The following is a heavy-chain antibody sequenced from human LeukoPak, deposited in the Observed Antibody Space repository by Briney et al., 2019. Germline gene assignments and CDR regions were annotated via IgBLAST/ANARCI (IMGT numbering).Heavy chain of an antibody. CDR3: ATPLDYGDFYYYYGMDV. D-gene: IGHD4-17*01. V-gene: IGHV1-69*02. J-gene: IGHJ6*02. CDR1: GGTFSSYT. CDR2: IIPILGIA. Sequence: RASVKVSCKASGGTFSSYTISWVRQAPGQGLEWMGRIIPILGIANYAQKFQGRVTITADKSTSTAYMELSSLRSEDTAVDYCATPLDYGDFYYYYGMDVWGQGTTVTVSS.